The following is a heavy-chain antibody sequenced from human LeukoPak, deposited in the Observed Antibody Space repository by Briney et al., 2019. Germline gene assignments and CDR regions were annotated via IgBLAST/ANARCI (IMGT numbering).Heavy chain of an antibody. CDR1: GFTFSSYA. V-gene: IGHV3-30-3*01. Sequence: GGSLRLSCAASGFTFSSYAMHWVRQAPGKGLEWVAVISYDGSNKYYADSVKGRFTISRDNSKNTLYLQMNSLRAEDTAVYYCAKALGEWELWNYWGQGTLVTVSS. CDR2: ISYDGSNK. CDR3: AKALGEWELWNY. J-gene: IGHJ4*02. D-gene: IGHD1-26*01.